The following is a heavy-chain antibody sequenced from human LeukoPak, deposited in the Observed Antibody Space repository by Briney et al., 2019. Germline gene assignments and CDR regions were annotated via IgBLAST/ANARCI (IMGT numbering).Heavy chain of an antibody. Sequence: ASVKVSCKASGYTFTSYGISWVRQAPGQGLEWMGWISAYNGNTNYAQKLQGRVTMTTDTSTSTAYMELRSLRSDDTAVYYCARVSLGDGGYYPNWFDPWGQGTLVTVSS. CDR1: GYTFTSYG. V-gene: IGHV1-18*01. D-gene: IGHD3-22*01. J-gene: IGHJ5*02. CDR2: ISAYNGNT. CDR3: ARVSLGDGGYYPNWFDP.